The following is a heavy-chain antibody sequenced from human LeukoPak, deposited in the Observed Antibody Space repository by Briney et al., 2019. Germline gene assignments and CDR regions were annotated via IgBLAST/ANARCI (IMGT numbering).Heavy chain of an antibody. D-gene: IGHD3-3*01. V-gene: IGHV3-21*01. CDR1: GFTFSFFS. J-gene: IGHJ4*02. CDR3: VRNAGSWSGYSIDY. CDR2: ISGSGSDT. Sequence: LGGSLRLSCAASGFTFSFFSMNWVRQAPGKGLEWVSSISGSGSDTYYADSVKGRFSISRDNTKNSLYLQMNSLRAEDTAVYYCVRNAGSWSGYSIDYWGQGTLVTVSS.